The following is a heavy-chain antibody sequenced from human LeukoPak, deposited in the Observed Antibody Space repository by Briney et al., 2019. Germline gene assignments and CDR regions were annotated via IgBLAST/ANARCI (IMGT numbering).Heavy chain of an antibody. CDR1: GGTFSSYT. V-gene: IGHV1-69*13. CDR3: ASVVDTAMVRRGYYFDY. J-gene: IGHJ4*02. Sequence: ASVKVSCKASGGTFSSYTINWVRQAPGQGLEWMGGIIPIFGTANYAQKFQGSVTITADESTSTAYMELSSLRSEDTAVYYCASVVDTAMVRRGYYFDYWGQGTLVTVSS. D-gene: IGHD5-18*01. CDR2: IIPIFGTA.